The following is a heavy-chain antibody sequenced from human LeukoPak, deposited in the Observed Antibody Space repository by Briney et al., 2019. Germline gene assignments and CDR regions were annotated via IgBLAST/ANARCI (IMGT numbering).Heavy chain of an antibody. CDR2: ISGSGDGT. V-gene: IGHV3-23*01. CDR3: TKGAAAKIGAYSGYGLKDW. Sequence: GRSLRLSCAASGFTFSSHAMSWLRHAPAQGLDWVSVISGSGDGTYSAASVKGRFTASRDNSKNTMYLQRNPLRAEDTAVYYCTKGAAAKIGAYSGYGLKDWWGEGSLVTVSS. CDR1: GFTFSSHA. D-gene: IGHD5-12*01. J-gene: IGHJ4*02.